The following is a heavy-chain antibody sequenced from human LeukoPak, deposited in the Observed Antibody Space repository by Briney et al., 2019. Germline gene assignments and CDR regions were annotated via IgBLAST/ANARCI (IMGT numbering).Heavy chain of an antibody. CDR2: ISSSCSSI. Sequence: GGSLRLSCAASGFTFSSYEMNWVRQAPGKGREWVLYISSSCSSIYCADSEGGLFTFSRNNPKTSLYLQKNSLRAEDTAVYYCARGPRCCSMSCYRSSFYGMDVGGQGPTVSVSS. V-gene: IGHV3-48*03. D-gene: IGHD2-2*01. CDR1: GFTFSSYE. J-gene: IGHJ6*02. CDR3: ARGPRCCSMSCYRSSFYGMDV.